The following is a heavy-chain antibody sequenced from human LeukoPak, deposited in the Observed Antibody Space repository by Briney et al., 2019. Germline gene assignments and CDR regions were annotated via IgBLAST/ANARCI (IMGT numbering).Heavy chain of an antibody. CDR1: GFTFSSYG. V-gene: IGHV3-30*18. CDR2: ISYDGSNK. CDR3: AKEAFGGSGSYGMDV. J-gene: IGHJ6*04. D-gene: IGHD3-10*01. Sequence: GGSLRLSCAASGFTFSSYGMHWVRQAPGKGLEWVAVISYDGSNKYYADSVKGRFTISRGNSNNRLYLQMNSLRAEDRAVYYCAKEAFGGSGSYGMDVWGKGTTVTVSS.